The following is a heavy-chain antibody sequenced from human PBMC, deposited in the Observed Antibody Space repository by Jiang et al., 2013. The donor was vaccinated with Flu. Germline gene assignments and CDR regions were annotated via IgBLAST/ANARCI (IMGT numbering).Heavy chain of an antibody. V-gene: IGHV1-69*01. J-gene: IGHJ6*03. Sequence: SGAEVKKPGSSVKVSCKASGGTFSSYAISWVRQAPGQGLEWMGGIIPIFGTANYAQKFQGRVTITADESTSTAYMELSSLRSEDTAVYYCARVAGNIVVVPAAPGDYYYYMDVWGKGTTGHRLL. D-gene: IGHD2-2*01. CDR1: GGTFSSYA. CDR3: ARVAGNIVVVPAAPGDYYYYMDV. CDR2: IIPIFGTA.